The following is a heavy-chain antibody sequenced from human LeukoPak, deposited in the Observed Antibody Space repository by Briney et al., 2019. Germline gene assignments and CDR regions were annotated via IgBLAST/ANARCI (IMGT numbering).Heavy chain of an antibody. J-gene: IGHJ4*02. CDR2: IYYSGST. V-gene: IGHV4-39*07. Sequence: SETLSLTCIVSGGSISSNNFYWGWIRQPPGKGLEWIGTIYYSGSTNYNPSLKSRVTISVDTSKNQFSLKLSSVTAADTAVYYCARARPYYGSGSYYKFFDYWGQGTLVTVSS. CDR1: GGSISSNNFY. CDR3: ARARPYYGSGSYYKFFDY. D-gene: IGHD3-10*01.